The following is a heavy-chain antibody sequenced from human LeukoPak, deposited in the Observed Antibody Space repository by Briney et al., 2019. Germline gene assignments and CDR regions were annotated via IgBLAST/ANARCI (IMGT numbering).Heavy chain of an antibody. CDR3: ARFLGGNGLSFYGMDV. J-gene: IGHJ6*04. CDR1: GYSISSGYY. CDR2: IHHSGRN. V-gene: IGHV4-38-2*01. Sequence: SETLSLTCAVSGYSISSGYYWGWIRQPPGKGLEWIGIIHHSGRNSYNPSLKSRVTISVDTSKNHCSLRLSSVTAADAAVYYCARFLGGNGLSFYGMDVWGKGTTVTVSS. D-gene: IGHD1-1*01.